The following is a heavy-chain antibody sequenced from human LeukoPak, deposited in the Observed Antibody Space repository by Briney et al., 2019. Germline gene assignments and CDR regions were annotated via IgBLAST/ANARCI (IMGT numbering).Heavy chain of an antibody. Sequence: SETLSLTCTVSGGSISNSNNYWGWLRQPPGRGLEWIGSFYYSGSTYYNPSLKSRVTISVDTSKNQFSLKVTSVSAADTAVYYCARHEQWLVRLAYWGQGTLVTVSS. CDR2: FYYSGST. CDR3: ARHEQWLVRLAY. CDR1: GGSISNSNNY. J-gene: IGHJ4*02. D-gene: IGHD6-19*01. V-gene: IGHV4-39*01.